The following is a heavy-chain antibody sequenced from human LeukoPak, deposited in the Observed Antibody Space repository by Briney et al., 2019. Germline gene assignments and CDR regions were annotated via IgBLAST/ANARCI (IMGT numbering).Heavy chain of an antibody. CDR3: AGEFLREDY. Sequence: NPGGSLRLSCAASGFTFTSYSMNWVRQAPGKGLEWVSSISGSGAYIYYADSVKGRFIISRDNVKNSLYLQMNSLRAEDTAVYYWAGEFLREDYWGQGTLVTVPS. CDR2: ISGSGAYI. V-gene: IGHV3-21*01. CDR1: GFTFTSYS. D-gene: IGHD3-16*01. J-gene: IGHJ4*02.